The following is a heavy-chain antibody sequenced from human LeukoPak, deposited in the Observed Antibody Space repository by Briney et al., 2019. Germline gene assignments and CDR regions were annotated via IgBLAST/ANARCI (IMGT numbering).Heavy chain of an antibody. CDR2: ISGSGGST. J-gene: IGHJ4*02. D-gene: IGHD3-10*01. V-gene: IGHV3-23*01. Sequence: GGSLRLSCAASGFTFSSYAMSWVRQAPGKGLEWVSAISGSGGSTYYADSVKGRFTISRDNSKNTLYLQMNSLRAEDTAVYYCAKSAPGSVRGVISYFDYWGQGTLVTVFS. CDR3: AKSAPGSVRGVISYFDY. CDR1: GFTFSSYA.